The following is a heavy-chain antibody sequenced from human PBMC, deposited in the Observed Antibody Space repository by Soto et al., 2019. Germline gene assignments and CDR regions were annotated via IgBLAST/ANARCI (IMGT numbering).Heavy chain of an antibody. CDR2: IWYDGSNK. V-gene: IGHV3-33*01. CDR3: ARNNGNYRLDN. J-gene: IGHJ4*02. Sequence: QVQLVESGGGVVQPGGSPRLSCAASGFTFRSYGMHWARQAPGKGLEWVAIIWYDGSNKYYADSVKGRFTISRDQSKNTVYLQMNSLRAEDTALYYCARNNGNYRLDNWGQGTLVTVSS. D-gene: IGHD1-7*01. CDR1: GFTFRSYG.